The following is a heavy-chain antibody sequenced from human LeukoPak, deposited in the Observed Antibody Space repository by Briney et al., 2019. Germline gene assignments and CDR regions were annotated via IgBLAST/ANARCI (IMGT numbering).Heavy chain of an antibody. CDR2: IYYSGST. J-gene: IGHJ6*02. D-gene: IGHD6-19*01. CDR1: GGSISSYY. CDR3: ARRVAVAGTLYYYYGMDV. Sequence: PSETLSLTCTVSGGSISSYYWSWIRQPPGKGLEWIGYIYYSGSTNYNPSLKSRVTISVDTSKNQFSLKLSSVTAADTAVYYCARRVAVAGTLYYYYGMDVWGQGTTVTVSS. V-gene: IGHV4-59*08.